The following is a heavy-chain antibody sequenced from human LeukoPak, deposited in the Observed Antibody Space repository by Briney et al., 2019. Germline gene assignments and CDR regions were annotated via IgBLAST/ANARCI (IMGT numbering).Heavy chain of an antibody. J-gene: IGHJ4*02. V-gene: IGHV3-74*01. Sequence: GGSLRLSCAASGFTFNTYVTHWVRQAPGKGLVWVARIDTDGKTTTYADSVKGRFTISRDNAKNMLYVQMNSLRAEDTAVYYCVGDKDGYNFWGQGTLVSVSS. CDR1: GFTFNTYV. D-gene: IGHD5-24*01. CDR3: VGDKDGYNF. CDR2: IDTDGKTT.